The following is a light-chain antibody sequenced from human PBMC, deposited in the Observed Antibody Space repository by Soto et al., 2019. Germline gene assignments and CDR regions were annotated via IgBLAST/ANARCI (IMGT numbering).Light chain of an antibody. CDR3: QQYYSTLHT. CDR2: WAS. CDR1: QSVLYNSNNKNY. J-gene: IGKJ2*01. V-gene: IGKV4-1*01. Sequence: DIVMTQSPDSLAVSLGERATINYKSSQSVLYNSNNKNYLAWYQQKPGQSPKLLIYWASTRESGVPDRFSGSGSGTDFTLTISSLQAEDVAVYYCQQYYSTLHTFGQGTRLEIK.